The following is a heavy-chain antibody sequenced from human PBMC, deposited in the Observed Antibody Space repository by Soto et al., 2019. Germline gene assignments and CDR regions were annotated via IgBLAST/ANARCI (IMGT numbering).Heavy chain of an antibody. V-gene: IGHV3-33*01. CDR1: GFTFSSYG. CDR2: IWYDGSNK. J-gene: IGHJ4*02. D-gene: IGHD3-22*01. CDR3: ATDPASGYCDSSGYYVMTH. Sequence: GGSLRLSCAASGFTFSSYGMHWVRQAPGKGLEWVAVIWYDGSNKYYADSVKGRFTISRDNSKNTLYLQMNSLRAEDTAVYYCATDPASGYCDSSGYYVMTHWGQGALVSVSS.